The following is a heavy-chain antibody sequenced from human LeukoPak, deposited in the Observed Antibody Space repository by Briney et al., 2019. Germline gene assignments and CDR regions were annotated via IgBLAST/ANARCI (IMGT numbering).Heavy chain of an antibody. V-gene: IGHV4-39*01. CDR3: ARQAAQTYDY. Sequence: SETLSLTCTVSGGSISRSSYYWGWIRQPPGKGLEYIGNIYYSGSTDYNPSLRSRVTISVDMSKDQFSLKLSSVTAADTAVYYCARQAAQTYDYWGQGTLVTVSS. CDR2: IYYSGST. CDR1: GGSISRSSYY. J-gene: IGHJ4*02.